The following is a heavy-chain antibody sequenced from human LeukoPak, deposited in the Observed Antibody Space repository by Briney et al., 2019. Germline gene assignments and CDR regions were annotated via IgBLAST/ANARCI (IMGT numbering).Heavy chain of an antibody. V-gene: IGHV4-61*02. CDR3: ARDRFGNYYDAFDI. J-gene: IGHJ3*02. CDR2: IYTSGST. Sequence: PSETLSLTCTVSGGSISSGSYYWSWIRQPAGKGLEWIGRIYTSGSTNYNPSLKSRVTISVDTSKNQFSLKVSSVTAADTAVYYCARDRFGNYYDAFDIWGQGTMVTVSS. D-gene: IGHD4-11*01. CDR1: GGSISSGSYY.